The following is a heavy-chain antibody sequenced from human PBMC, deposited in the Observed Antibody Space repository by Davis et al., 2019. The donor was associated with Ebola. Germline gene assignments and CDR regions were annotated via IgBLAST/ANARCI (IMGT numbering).Heavy chain of an antibody. V-gene: IGHV1-2*02. J-gene: IGHJ6*02. D-gene: IGHD3-22*01. CDR1: GYTFSDYY. Sequence: ASVKVSCKASGYTFSDYYIHWVRQAPGHGLEWMGWINPNSGDSNFSQKFQGRVTMTSDTSINTAYMDLSRLKSDDTAVYYSARDLTDYYDSKGHYKDYYYGLDVWGQGTTVTVSS. CDR3: ARDLTDYYDSKGHYKDYYYGLDV. CDR2: INPNSGDS.